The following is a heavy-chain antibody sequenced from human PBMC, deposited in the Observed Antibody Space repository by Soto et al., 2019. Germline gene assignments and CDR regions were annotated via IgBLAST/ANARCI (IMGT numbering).Heavy chain of an antibody. D-gene: IGHD6-13*01. CDR2: IIPILGIA. V-gene: IGHV1-69*08. CDR1: GGTFSSYT. J-gene: IGHJ5*02. CDR3: ARDLPPPKQQLSVS. Sequence: QVQLVQSGAEVKKPGSSVKVSCKASGGTFSSYTISWVRQAPGQGLEWMGRIIPILGIANYAQKFQGRVTITADKSTSTAYMELSRLRSEDTAVYYCARDLPPPKQQLSVSWGQGTLVTVSS.